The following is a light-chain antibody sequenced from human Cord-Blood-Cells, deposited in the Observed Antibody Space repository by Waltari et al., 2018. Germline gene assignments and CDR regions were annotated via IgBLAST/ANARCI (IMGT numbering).Light chain of an antibody. J-gene: IGKJ5*01. Sequence: IVITHPPATLSSSAGERSTTSCRDSQSVSSYLAWYQQKPGQAPTLLIYDASNRATGIPARFSGSGSGTDFTLTISSLEPEDFAVYYCQQRSNWPPITFGQGTRLEIK. CDR3: QQRSNWPPIT. V-gene: IGKV3-11*01. CDR1: QSVSSY. CDR2: DAS.